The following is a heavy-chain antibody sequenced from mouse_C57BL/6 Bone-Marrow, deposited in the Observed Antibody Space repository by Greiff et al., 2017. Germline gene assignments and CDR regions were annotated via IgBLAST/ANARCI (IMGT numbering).Heavy chain of an antibody. J-gene: IGHJ2*01. Sequence: QVQLQQSGPELVKPGASVKISCKASGYAFSSSWMNWVKQRPGKGLEWIGRIYPGDGDTNYNGKFKGKATLTADKSSSTAYMQLSSLTSEDSAVYFCAYYYGSSGGYFDYWVQGTTLTVSS. CDR3: AYYYGSSGGYFDY. CDR2: IYPGDGDT. V-gene: IGHV1-82*01. CDR1: GYAFSSSW. D-gene: IGHD1-1*01.